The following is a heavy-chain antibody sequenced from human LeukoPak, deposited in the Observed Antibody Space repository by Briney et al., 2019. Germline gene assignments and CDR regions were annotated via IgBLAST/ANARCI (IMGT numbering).Heavy chain of an antibody. D-gene: IGHD3-10*01. Sequence: PSETLSLTCAVYGGSLSGHYWTWIRQPPGKGLEWIGEVNHSGSTTYNPSLNNRVTISVDTSKNQFSLKLTSVTAADTAVYYCARPRYGSGSLDSWGQGTLVTVSS. V-gene: IGHV4-34*01. CDR1: GGSLSGHY. CDR2: VNHSGST. J-gene: IGHJ4*02. CDR3: ARPRYGSGSLDS.